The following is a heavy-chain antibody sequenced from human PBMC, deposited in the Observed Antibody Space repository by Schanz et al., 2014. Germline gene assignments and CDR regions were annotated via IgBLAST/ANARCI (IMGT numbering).Heavy chain of an antibody. J-gene: IGHJ3*02. Sequence: EVQLVESGGGLAQPGGSLRLSCAASGFTLSNYAMSWVRQAPGKGLEWVSAISGSGGSTYYADSVKGRFTISRDNSKNTLYLQMNSLRAEDTAVYYCARDGYSVVVISPTESFDIWGQGTMVTVSP. CDR1: GFTLSNYA. CDR2: ISGSGGST. D-gene: IGHD2-21*01. V-gene: IGHV3-23*04. CDR3: ARDGYSVVVISPTESFDI.